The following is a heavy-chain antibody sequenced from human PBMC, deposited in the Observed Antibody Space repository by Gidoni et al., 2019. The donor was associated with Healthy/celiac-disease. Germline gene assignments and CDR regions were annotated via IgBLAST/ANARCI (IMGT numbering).Heavy chain of an antibody. D-gene: IGHD5-12*01. CDR1: GFPFSDYY. Sequence: QVQLVESGGGLVKPGGSLRLSCAASGFPFSDYYMIWIRQAPGKGLEWVSYISSSGSTIYYADSVKGRFTISRDNAKNSLYLQMNSLRAEDTAVYYCARDGGAYRDGYNYHYYYGMDVWGQGTTVTVSS. J-gene: IGHJ6*02. CDR3: ARDGGAYRDGYNYHYYYGMDV. V-gene: IGHV3-11*01. CDR2: ISSSGSTI.